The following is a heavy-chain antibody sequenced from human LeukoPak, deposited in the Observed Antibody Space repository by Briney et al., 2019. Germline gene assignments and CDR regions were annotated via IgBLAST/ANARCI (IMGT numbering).Heavy chain of an antibody. J-gene: IGHJ3*02. CDR2: IYYSGST. D-gene: IGHD3-22*01. CDR3: ARGSAYYDSSGYHDAFDI. Sequence: PSETLSLTCTVSGGSISSSSYYWGWIRQPPGKGLEWIGSIYYSGSTYYNPSLKSRVTISVDTSKNQFSLKLSSVTAADTAVYYCARGSAYYDSSGYHDAFDIWGQGTMVTVSS. CDR1: GGSISSSSYY. V-gene: IGHV4-39*07.